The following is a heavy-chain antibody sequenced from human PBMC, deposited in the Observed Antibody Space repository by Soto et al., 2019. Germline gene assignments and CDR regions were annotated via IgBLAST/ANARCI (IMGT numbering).Heavy chain of an antibody. J-gene: IGHJ3*02. Sequence: ASVKVSCKASGDTSTNYQVHWVRQAPGQGLEWMGIINPSGSSTTTYAQKFQGRLTMARDTSTATVSMELSSLRSEDTAVYYCARDRYSSPGTFDIWGQGTLVTVSS. CDR3: ARDRYSSPGTFDI. CDR1: GDTSTNYQ. V-gene: IGHV1-46*01. CDR2: INPSGSSTT. D-gene: IGHD3-16*02.